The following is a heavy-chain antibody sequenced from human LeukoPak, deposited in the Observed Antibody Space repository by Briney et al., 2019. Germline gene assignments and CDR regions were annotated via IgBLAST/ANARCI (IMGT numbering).Heavy chain of an antibody. J-gene: IGHJ6*04. CDR1: GFTIGTAW. CDR3: IAHFPYFYGFDV. CDR2: IKSEGEGATT. Sequence: GGSLRLSCVSSGFTIGTAWMSWVRQAPGKGLEWLGHIKSEGEGATTDYAAPAKGRFAISRDDSKNMIHLQMSSLKIDDTAIYYCIAHFPYFYGFDVWGKGTTVTVSS. D-gene: IGHD3-3*02. V-gene: IGHV3-15*01.